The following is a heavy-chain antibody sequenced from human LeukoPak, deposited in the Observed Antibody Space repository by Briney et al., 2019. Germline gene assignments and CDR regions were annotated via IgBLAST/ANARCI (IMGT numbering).Heavy chain of an antibody. V-gene: IGHV4-31*03. CDR2: IYYSGST. J-gene: IGHJ6*02. CDR1: GGSISSGGYY. CDR3: ARESSDRNYYYYGMDV. D-gene: IGHD2-21*02. Sequence: SQTLSLTCTVSGGSISSGGYYWSWIRQHPGKGLEWIGYIYYSGSTYYNPSLKSRVTISVDTSKNQFSLELSSVTAADTAVYYCARESSDRNYYYYGMDVWGQGTTVTVSS.